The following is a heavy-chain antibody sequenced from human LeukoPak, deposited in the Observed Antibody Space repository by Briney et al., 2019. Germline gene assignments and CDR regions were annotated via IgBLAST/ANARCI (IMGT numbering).Heavy chain of an antibody. J-gene: IGHJ4*02. Sequence: SETLSLTCSVSGGSISTYYWSWVRQPPGKGLEWIAWIHYSGNTQYNPSLQSRVTISVGTSKNQFSLKLNSVTAADTAVYFCARHRDGGTYPLAFWGQGTLVTVSS. CDR3: ARHRDGGTYPLAF. D-gene: IGHD1-26*01. CDR1: GGSISTYY. CDR2: IHYSGNT. V-gene: IGHV4-59*08.